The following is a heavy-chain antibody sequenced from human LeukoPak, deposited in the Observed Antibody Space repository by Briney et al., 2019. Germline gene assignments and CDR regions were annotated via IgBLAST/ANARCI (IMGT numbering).Heavy chain of an antibody. V-gene: IGHV3-11*01. Sequence: GGSLRLSCAASGFTFSDYYMSWIRQAPGKGLEWVSYISSSGSTIYYADSVKGRFTISRDNAKNSLYLQMNSLRAEDTAVYYCARRSDDGNNSSPWYFDLWGRGTLVTVSS. CDR1: GFTFSDYY. D-gene: IGHD5-24*01. CDR3: ARRSDDGNNSSPWYFDL. CDR2: ISSSGSTI. J-gene: IGHJ2*01.